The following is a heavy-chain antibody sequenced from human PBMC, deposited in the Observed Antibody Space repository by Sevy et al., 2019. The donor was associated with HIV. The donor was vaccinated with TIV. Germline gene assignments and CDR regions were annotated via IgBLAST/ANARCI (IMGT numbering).Heavy chain of an antibody. Sequence: GESLKISCKGSGYSFTSYWIGWVRQMPGKGLEWMGIIYPGDSDTRYSPSFQGQVTISADKSISTAYLQWSSLKASETAMYYCASYYYDSSGHRPYDAFDIWGQGTMVTVSS. D-gene: IGHD3-22*01. CDR3: ASYYYDSSGHRPYDAFDI. V-gene: IGHV5-51*01. CDR2: IYPGDSDT. CDR1: GYSFTSYW. J-gene: IGHJ3*02.